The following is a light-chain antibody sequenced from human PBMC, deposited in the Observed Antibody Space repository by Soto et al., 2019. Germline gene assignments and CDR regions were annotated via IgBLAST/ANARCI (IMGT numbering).Light chain of an antibody. V-gene: IGLV3-1*01. CDR1: KLGDKY. Sequence: SYELTQPPSVSVSPGQTASITCSGDKLGDKYVCWYQQKPGQSPVLVIYQDTKRPSGIPERFSGSNSGHTATLTVSGTQAMDEADYFCQAWDRSTVVFGGGTKLTVL. CDR2: QDT. CDR3: QAWDRSTVV. J-gene: IGLJ2*01.